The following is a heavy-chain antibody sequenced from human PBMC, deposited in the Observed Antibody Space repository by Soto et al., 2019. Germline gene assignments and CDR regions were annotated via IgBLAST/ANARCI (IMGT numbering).Heavy chain of an antibody. CDR2: ISGSGGST. D-gene: IGHD1-26*01. CDR3: AKGTIHRGSVRLAAFDI. J-gene: IGHJ3*02. Sequence: EVQLLESGGGLVQPGGSLRLSCAASGFTFSSYAMSWVRQAPGKGLEWVSVISGSGGSTYYADSVKGRFPISRDRSKNMLYRQMNSLRAEDTAVYYCAKGTIHRGSVRLAAFDIWGQGTMVTVSS. V-gene: IGHV3-23*01. CDR1: GFTFSSYA.